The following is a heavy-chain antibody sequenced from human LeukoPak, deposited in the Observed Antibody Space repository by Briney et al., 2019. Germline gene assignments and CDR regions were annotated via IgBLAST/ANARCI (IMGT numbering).Heavy chain of an antibody. J-gene: IGHJ4*02. CDR3: ARSASWGNFDY. CDR1: GGSISSGTYY. V-gene: IGHV4-61*02. Sequence: SQTLSLTCTVSGGSISSGTYYWSWIRQPAGKGLEWIGRIYSSGSTNYNPSLKSRVTISVDTSKNQFSLKLSSVTAADTAVYYCARSASWGNFDYWGQGTLVTVSS. CDR2: IYSSGST. D-gene: IGHD2-2*01.